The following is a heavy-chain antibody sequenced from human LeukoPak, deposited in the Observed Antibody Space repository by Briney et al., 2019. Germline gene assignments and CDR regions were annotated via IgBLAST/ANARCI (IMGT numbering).Heavy chain of an antibody. CDR3: ARAIVATTYYYYYYMDV. CDR2: TYYRSKWYN. D-gene: IGHD5-12*01. V-gene: IGHV6-1*01. CDR1: GDSVSSNSAA. Sequence: SQTLSLTYALSGDSVSSNSAAWNWIRQSPSRGLEWLGRTYYRSKWYNDYAVSVKSRITINPDTSKNQFSLQLNSVTPEDTAVYYCARAIVATTYYYYYYMDVWGKGTTVTISS. J-gene: IGHJ6*03.